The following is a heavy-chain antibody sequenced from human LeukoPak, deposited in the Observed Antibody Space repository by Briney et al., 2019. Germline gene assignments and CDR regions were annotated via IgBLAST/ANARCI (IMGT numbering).Heavy chain of an antibody. CDR1: GGSFSGYY. D-gene: IGHD3-22*01. CDR2: INHSGST. V-gene: IGHV4-34*01. Sequence: PSETPSLTCAVYGGSFSGYYWSWIRQPPGKGLEWIGEINHSGSTNYNPSLKSRVTISVDTSKNQFSLKLSSVTAADTAVYYCARSASKGVVITWAFDIWGQGTMVTVSS. J-gene: IGHJ3*02. CDR3: ARSASKGVVITWAFDI.